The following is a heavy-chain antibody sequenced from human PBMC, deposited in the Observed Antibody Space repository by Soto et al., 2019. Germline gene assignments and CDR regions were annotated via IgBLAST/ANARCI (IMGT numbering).Heavy chain of an antibody. CDR2: IWYDGSNK. CDR3: ARDWGNGDEGNPFDY. D-gene: IGHD3-16*01. V-gene: IGHV3-33*01. J-gene: IGHJ4*02. CDR1: GFTFSSYG. Sequence: QVQLVESGGGVVQPGRSLRLSCAASGFTFSSYGMHWVRQAPGKGLEWVAVIWYDGSNKYYADSVKGRFTISRDNSKNTLYLQMNSLRAEDTAVYYCARDWGNGDEGNPFDYWGQGTLVTVSS.